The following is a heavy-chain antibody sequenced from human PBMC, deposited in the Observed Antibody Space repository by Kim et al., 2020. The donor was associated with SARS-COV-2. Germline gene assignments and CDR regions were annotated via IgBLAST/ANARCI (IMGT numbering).Heavy chain of an antibody. Sequence: ASVKVSCKASGYTFTGYYLHWVRQAPGQGLEWMGWINPNSGGTNYAQKFHGRVTMTRDTSISTAYMDLSSLRSDDTAVYYCARGLSFVEAWYFDLWGRGTLVTVSS. CDR1: GYTFTGYY. CDR3: ARGLSFVEAWYFDL. V-gene: IGHV1-2*02. CDR2: INPNSGGT. D-gene: IGHD3-10*01. J-gene: IGHJ2*01.